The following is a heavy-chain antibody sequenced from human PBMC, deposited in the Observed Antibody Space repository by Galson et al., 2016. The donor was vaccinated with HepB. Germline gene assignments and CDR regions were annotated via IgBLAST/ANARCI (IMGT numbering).Heavy chain of an antibody. J-gene: IGHJ4*02. CDR1: GFTFSAYA. V-gene: IGHV3-30*03. Sequence: SLRLSCAGSGFTFSAYALHWVRQGPGKGLEWVALISSDGTYEHYVDSVKGRFTISRDNSKNTLYLEMNSLRPEDTALYYCARPFGDDGFDFGFWGQGTLVTVSS. CDR2: ISSDGTYE. D-gene: IGHD3-10*01. CDR3: ARPFGDDGFDFGF.